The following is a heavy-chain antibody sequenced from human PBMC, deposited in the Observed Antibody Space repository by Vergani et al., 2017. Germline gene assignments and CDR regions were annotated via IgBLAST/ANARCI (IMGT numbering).Heavy chain of an antibody. D-gene: IGHD6-19*01. Sequence: EVQLVESGGGLVQPGRSLRLSCAASGFTFDDYAMHWARQAPGKGLEWVSGISWNSGSVGYADSVKGRFTISRDNAKNSLYLQMNSLRAEDTAFYYCAKDASSGWYGDFDYWGQGTLVTVSS. V-gene: IGHV3-9*01. CDR3: AKDASSGWYGDFDY. J-gene: IGHJ4*02. CDR1: GFTFDDYA. CDR2: ISWNSGSV.